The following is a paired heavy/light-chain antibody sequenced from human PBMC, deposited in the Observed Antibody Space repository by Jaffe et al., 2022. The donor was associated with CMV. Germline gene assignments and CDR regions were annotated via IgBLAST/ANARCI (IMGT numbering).Light chain of an antibody. CDR3: QQSYSTLYT. V-gene: IGKV1-39*01. CDR1: QSISSY. J-gene: IGKJ2*01. Sequence: DIQMTQSPSSLSASVGDRVTITCRASQSISSYLNWYQQKQGKAPKLLIYAASSLQSGVPSRFSGSGSGTDFTLTISSLQPEDFATYYCQQSYSTLYTFGQGTKLEIK. CDR2: AAS.
Heavy chain of an antibody. J-gene: IGHJ4*02. CDR3: AKVSSGIYRPPIDY. CDR1: GFTFSSSA. Sequence: EVQLLESGGGLVQPGGSLRLSCAASGFTFSSSAMNWVRQAPGKGLEWVSAISAGGGTTYYADSLKGQFTISRDNSKNTLYLQMNSLRAEDTAVYYCAKVSSGIYRPPIDYWGQGTLVTVSS. CDR2: ISAGGGTT. V-gene: IGHV3-23*01. D-gene: IGHD3-22*01.